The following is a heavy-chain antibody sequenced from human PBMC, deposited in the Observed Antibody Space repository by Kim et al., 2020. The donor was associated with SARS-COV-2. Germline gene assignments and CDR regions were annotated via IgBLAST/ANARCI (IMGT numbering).Heavy chain of an antibody. J-gene: IGHJ5*02. CDR3: ARGVTMVRGLGNWFDP. CDR1: GGSISSGGYY. D-gene: IGHD3-10*01. V-gene: IGHV4-31*03. CDR2: IYYSGST. Sequence: TLSLTCTVSGGSISSGGYYWSWIRQHPGKGLEWIGYIYYSGSTYYNPSLKSRVTISVDTSKNQFSLKLSSVTAADTAVYYCARGVTMVRGLGNWFDPWGQGTLVTVSS.